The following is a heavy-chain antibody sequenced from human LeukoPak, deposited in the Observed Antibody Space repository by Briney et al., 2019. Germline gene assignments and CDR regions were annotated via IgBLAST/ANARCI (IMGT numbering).Heavy chain of an antibody. J-gene: IGHJ4*02. CDR3: AREETRITMLRGVTYFEY. Sequence: GGSLRLSCAASGFTVNSDYMTWVRQAPGKGLEWVSVIYSGGSTYHADSVKGRFTISRDNSKNMVYLQINSLRAEDTALYYCAREETRITMLRGVTYFEYWGQGTLVTVSS. CDR1: GFTVNSDY. D-gene: IGHD3-10*01. CDR2: IYSGGST. V-gene: IGHV3-53*01.